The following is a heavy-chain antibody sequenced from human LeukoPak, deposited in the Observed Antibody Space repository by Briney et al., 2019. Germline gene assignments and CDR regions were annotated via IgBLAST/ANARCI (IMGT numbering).Heavy chain of an antibody. CDR1: GFTFSSYG. D-gene: IGHD3-16*01. J-gene: IGHJ4*02. CDR3: ANYDYVWVSNNNFDY. CDR2: ISGSGGST. Sequence: GGSLRLSCAASGFTFSSYGMSWVRQAPGKGLEWVSAISGSGGSTYYADSVKGRFTISRDNSKNTLYLQMNSLRAEDTAVYYCANYDYVWVSNNNFDYWGQGTLVTVSS. V-gene: IGHV3-23*01.